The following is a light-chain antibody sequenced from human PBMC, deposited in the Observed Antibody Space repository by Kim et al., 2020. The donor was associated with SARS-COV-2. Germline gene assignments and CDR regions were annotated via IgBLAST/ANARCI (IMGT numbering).Light chain of an antibody. V-gene: IGLV2-8*01. CDR3: SSYAGTNNVI. CDR2: ELT. CDR1: PNDVGAYNY. J-gene: IGLJ2*01. Sequence: GQSVAISCPGTPNDVGAYNYVSWYQQHPGKAPKLILYELTKRPSGVPDRFSGSKSGNTASLTVSGLQAEDEAHYYCSSYAGTNNVIFGGGTQLTVL.